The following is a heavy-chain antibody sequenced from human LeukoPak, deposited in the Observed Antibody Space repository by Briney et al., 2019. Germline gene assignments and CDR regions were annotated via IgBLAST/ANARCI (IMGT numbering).Heavy chain of an antibody. V-gene: IGHV3-48*03. CDR1: GFTFSSYE. CDR2: ISNSGGTI. Sequence: PGGSLRLSCAASGFTFSSYEMNWVRQAPGKGLEWVSYISNSGGTIYYADSVKGRFTISRDNAKNSLYLQMNSLRAEDTAVYYCARGDILTGSDYYYYMDVWGKGTTVTISS. J-gene: IGHJ6*03. D-gene: IGHD3-9*01. CDR3: ARGDILTGSDYYYYMDV.